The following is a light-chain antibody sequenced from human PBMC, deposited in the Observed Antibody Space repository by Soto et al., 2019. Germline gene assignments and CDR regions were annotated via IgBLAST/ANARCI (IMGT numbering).Light chain of an antibody. V-gene: IGLV2-23*01. Sequence: QSVLTQPASVSGSPGQSITISCTGTSSDVGSYNLVSWYQQHPGKAPKLMIYEGTKRPSGVSTRFSGSKSGNTASLTISGLQAEDEADYYCSSYAGSVLFGGGTKLTVL. CDR1: SSDVGSYNL. CDR3: SSYAGSVL. J-gene: IGLJ2*01. CDR2: EGT.